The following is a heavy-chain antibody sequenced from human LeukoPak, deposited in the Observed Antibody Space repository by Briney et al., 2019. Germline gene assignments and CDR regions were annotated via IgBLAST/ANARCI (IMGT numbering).Heavy chain of an antibody. CDR2: IRPSGDNT. J-gene: IGHJ5*02. V-gene: IGHV3-23*01. CDR3: ARVAGWHWFDP. Sequence: GGSLRLSCTASGFTFGDYVMSWVRQAPGRGLEWVSSIRPSGDNTYYGDSVKGRFTISRDYSKNTVYLQMNNMRVDDTAVYYCARVAGWHWFDPWGQGTLVTVSS. CDR1: GFTFGDYV. D-gene: IGHD6-19*01.